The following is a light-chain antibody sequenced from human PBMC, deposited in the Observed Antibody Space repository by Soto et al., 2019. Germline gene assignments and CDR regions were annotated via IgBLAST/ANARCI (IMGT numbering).Light chain of an antibody. V-gene: IGKV3-15*01. J-gene: IGKJ1*01. CDR2: GAS. Sequence: MTQSPSTLSGSVGDRVTITCRASQSVSSNLAWYQQKPGQAPRLLIYGASTRATGIPARFSGSGSGTEFTLTISSLQSEDFAVYYCQQYNNWPPWTFGQGTKVEIK. CDR1: QSVSSN. CDR3: QQYNNWPPWT.